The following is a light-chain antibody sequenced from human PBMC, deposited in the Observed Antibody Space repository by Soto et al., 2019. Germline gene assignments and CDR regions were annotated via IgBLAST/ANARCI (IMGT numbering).Light chain of an antibody. Sequence: QSVLTQPASVSGSPGQSITISCTGTSSGVGGYNYVSWYQQHPGKAPKLMIYEVSNRPSGVSNRFSGSKSGNTASLTISGLQAEDEDDYYCSSYTSSSTLVFGGGTKLTVL. CDR2: EVS. CDR1: SSGVGGYNY. CDR3: SSYTSSSTLV. V-gene: IGLV2-14*01. J-gene: IGLJ2*01.